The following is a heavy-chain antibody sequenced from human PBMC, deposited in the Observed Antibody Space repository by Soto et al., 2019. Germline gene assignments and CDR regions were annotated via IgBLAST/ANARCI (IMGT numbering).Heavy chain of an antibody. CDR2: INHSGST. Sequence: QVQLQQWGAGLLKPSETLSPTCAVYGGSFSGYYWSWIRQPPGKGLEWIGEINHSGSTNYNPSLKSRVTISVDTSKNQFSLKLSSVTAADTAVYYCARAPYYDILTGYLHWFDPWGQGTLVTVSS. V-gene: IGHV4-34*01. CDR1: GGSFSGYY. D-gene: IGHD3-9*01. CDR3: ARAPYYDILTGYLHWFDP. J-gene: IGHJ5*02.